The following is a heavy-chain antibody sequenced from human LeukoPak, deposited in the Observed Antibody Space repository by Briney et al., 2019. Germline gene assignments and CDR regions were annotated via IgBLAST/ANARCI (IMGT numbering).Heavy chain of an antibody. CDR2: IKSKTDGGTT. J-gene: IGHJ4*02. V-gene: IGHV3-15*01. CDR3: TTDAYYYGSGSADY. CDR1: GFTFSNAW. D-gene: IGHD3-10*01. Sequence: GGSLRLSCAASGFTFSNAWMSWVRQAPGKGLEWVGRIKSKTDGGTTDYSAPVKGRFTISRDDSKNTLYLQMNSLKTEDTAVYYCTTDAYYYGSGSADYWGQGTLVTVSS.